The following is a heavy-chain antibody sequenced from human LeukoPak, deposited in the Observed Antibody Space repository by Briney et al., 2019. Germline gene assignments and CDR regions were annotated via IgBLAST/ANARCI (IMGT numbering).Heavy chain of an antibody. V-gene: IGHV4-31*03. Sequence: SQTLSLTCTVSGGSIRSGGYYWSWIRQRPGKGLERIGYIYYSGNTYYNPSLQSRLTISVDTSKNQFSLKLSSVTAADTAVYYCARRMEQMPTIGQSNWIDPWGQGTLVTVSS. CDR3: ARRMEQMPTIGQSNWIDP. D-gene: IGHD5-24*01. CDR1: GGSIRSGGYY. J-gene: IGHJ5*02. CDR2: IYYSGNT.